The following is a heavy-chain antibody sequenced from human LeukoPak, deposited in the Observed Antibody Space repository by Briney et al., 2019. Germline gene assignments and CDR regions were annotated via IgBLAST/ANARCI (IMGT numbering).Heavy chain of an antibody. CDR3: ARDQSGYENDAFDI. CDR1: GGTFSSYA. D-gene: IGHD5-12*01. J-gene: IGHJ3*02. CDR2: IIPILGIA. V-gene: IGHV1-69*04. Sequence: ASVKVSCKASGGTFSSYAISWVRQAPGQGLEWMGRIIPILGIANYAQKFQGRVTITADKSTSTSYMELSSLRSEDTAVYYCARDQSGYENDAFDIWGQGTMVTVSS.